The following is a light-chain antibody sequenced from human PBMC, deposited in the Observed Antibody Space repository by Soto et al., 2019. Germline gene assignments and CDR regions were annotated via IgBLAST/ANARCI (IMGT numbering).Light chain of an antibody. J-gene: IGLJ3*02. V-gene: IGLV2-11*01. Sequence: QSVLTQPRSVSGSPGQSVTISCTGTISDIEGYNYVSWYQHHPGKAPKLLISDVTKRPSWVPDRFSGSKSGSTASLTISELQAEDEADYYCCSYAGNNSLVFGGGTKLTVL. CDR3: CSYAGNNSLV. CDR1: ISDIEGYNY. CDR2: DVT.